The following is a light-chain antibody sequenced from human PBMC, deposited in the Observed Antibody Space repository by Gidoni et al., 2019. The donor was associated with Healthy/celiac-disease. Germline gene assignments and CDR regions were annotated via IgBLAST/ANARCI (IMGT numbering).Light chain of an antibody. CDR2: EVS. CDR3: SSYAGSNRV. V-gene: IGLV2-8*01. J-gene: IGLJ2*01. Sequence: SPLPQPPSASASPGQSVTTSCTGTSSDAGGYNYVSCYQQHPGNDPNLMIYEVSTRPSGVPARFSAAKSGNTAALTASALQAEDEADYYCSSYAGSNRVFGGGTKLTVL. CDR1: SSDAGGYNY.